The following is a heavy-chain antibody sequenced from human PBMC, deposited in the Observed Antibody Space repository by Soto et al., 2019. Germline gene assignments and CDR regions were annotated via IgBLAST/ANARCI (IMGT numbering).Heavy chain of an antibody. CDR2: IYYSGST. D-gene: IGHD4-17*01. CDR3: ARLCGNSHDYGDYGPIDAFDI. J-gene: IGHJ3*02. V-gene: IGHV4-39*01. CDR1: GGSISSSSYY. Sequence: QLQLQESGPGLVKPSETLSLTCTVSGGSISSSSYYWGWIRQPPGKGLEWIGSIYYSGSTYYNPSLKSRVTISVDTSKNQFSLKLSSVTAADTAVYYCARLCGNSHDYGDYGPIDAFDIWGQGTMVTVSS.